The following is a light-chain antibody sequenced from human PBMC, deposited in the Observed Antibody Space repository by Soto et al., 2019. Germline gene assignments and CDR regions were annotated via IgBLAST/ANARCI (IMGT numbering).Light chain of an antibody. V-gene: IGKV3-20*01. CDR2: HAS. Sequence: EIVLTQPPATLSSFPGERATLSCRASQSVMGSYLAWYQQKPGQAPRLLIFHASTRATGIPDRFSGSGSGTDFTLTVSRLEPEDSAVYYCHQYGSSPFTFGPGTKVDI. J-gene: IGKJ3*01. CDR3: HQYGSSPFT. CDR1: QSVMGSY.